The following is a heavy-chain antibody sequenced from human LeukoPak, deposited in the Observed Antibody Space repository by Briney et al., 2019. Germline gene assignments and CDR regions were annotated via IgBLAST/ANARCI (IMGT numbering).Heavy chain of an antibody. V-gene: IGHV3-30*18. CDR2: ISYDGSTE. D-gene: IGHD2-2*01. CDR3: AKETYSTSWQLDS. Sequence: GGSLRLSCAASGFAFSSYGVHWVHQAPGKGLEWVAVISYDGSTEYYIDSVKGRFTISRDNSKNTLYLQMNSLRAEDTAVYYCAKETYSTSWQLDSWGQGTLVTVSS. J-gene: IGHJ4*02. CDR1: GFAFSSYG.